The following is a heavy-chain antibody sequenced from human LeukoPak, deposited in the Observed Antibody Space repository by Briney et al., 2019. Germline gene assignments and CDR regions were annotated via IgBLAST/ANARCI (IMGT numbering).Heavy chain of an antibody. D-gene: IGHD3-10*01. V-gene: IGHV4-39*07. Sequence: PSGTLSLTCTVSGGSISSSSDYWGWIRQPPGKGLEWIGSLYYRGSTYYKASLKSRVTISIDTSKNQFSLKLSSVTAADTAVYYCARGRTETRHWNYYGSGSYYRPFDPWGQGTLVTVSS. CDR1: GGSISSSSDY. CDR3: ARGRTETRHWNYYGSGSYYRPFDP. J-gene: IGHJ5*02. CDR2: LYYRGST.